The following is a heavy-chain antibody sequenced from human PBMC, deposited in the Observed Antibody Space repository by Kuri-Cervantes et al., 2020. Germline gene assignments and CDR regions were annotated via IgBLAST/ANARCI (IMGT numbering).Heavy chain of an antibody. CDR1: GFTFSSYS. D-gene: IGHD4-17*01. J-gene: IGHJ4*02. CDR2: INHRGST. V-gene: IGHV4-34*01. CDR3: ARGSVYGDYVRSTSLAY. Sequence: GSLRLSCAASGFTFSSYSMNWVRQAPGKGLEWIGEINHRGSTNYNPSLKSRVTISVDTSKNQFFLKLSSVTAADTAVYYCARGSVYGDYVRSTSLAYWGQGTLVTVSS.